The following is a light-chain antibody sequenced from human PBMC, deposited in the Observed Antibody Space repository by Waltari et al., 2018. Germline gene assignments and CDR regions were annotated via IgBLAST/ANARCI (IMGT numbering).Light chain of an antibody. CDR2: DVF. J-gene: IGLJ3*02. Sequence: QSALTQPASVSGSPGQSITISCTGTSSDVGFYNYVSCYQQHPGKAPKLIIYDVFERPSGVSSRFSGSKSGNTASLTISGLLAEDEADYYCNSYTGSSSWVFGGGTKLTVL. CDR1: SSDVGFYNY. CDR3: NSYTGSSSWV. V-gene: IGLV2-14*01.